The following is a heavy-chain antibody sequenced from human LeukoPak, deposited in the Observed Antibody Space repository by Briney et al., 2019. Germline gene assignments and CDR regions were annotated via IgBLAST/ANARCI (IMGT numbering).Heavy chain of an antibody. CDR2: IYYSGST. CDR3: ASHRAIQLWLRAGWFDP. CDR1: GGSISSSSYY. V-gene: IGHV4-39*01. J-gene: IGHJ5*02. Sequence: PSETLSLTCTVSGGSISSSSYYWAWIRQPPGKGLEWIGSIYYSGSTYYNPSLKSRVTISVDTSKNQFSLKLSSVTAADTAVYYCASHRAIQLWLRAGWFDPWGQGTLVTVSS. D-gene: IGHD5-18*01.